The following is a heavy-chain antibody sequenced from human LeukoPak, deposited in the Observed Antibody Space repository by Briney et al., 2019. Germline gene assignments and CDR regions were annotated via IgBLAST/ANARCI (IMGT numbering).Heavy chain of an antibody. V-gene: IGHV3-23*01. CDR3: AKESPVVTLADY. CDR2: ISGTGGRT. CDR1: GFTFSRFG. D-gene: IGHD2-21*02. J-gene: IGHJ4*02. Sequence: GASLRLSCAASGFTFSRFGMSWVRQAPGKGLEWVSTISGTGGRTHYADSVKGRFTISRDNSKNTLYLQMNRLRAEDTAVYYCAKESPVVTLADYWGQGTLVTVSS.